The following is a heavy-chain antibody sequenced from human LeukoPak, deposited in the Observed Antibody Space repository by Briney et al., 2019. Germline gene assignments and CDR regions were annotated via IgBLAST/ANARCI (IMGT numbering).Heavy chain of an antibody. CDR2: IIPIFGTA. D-gene: IGHD3-10*01. CDR3: ATVPLGRTMVRGVIITNYFDY. Sequence: SVKVSCKASVGTFSSYAISWVRQAPAQGLEWMGGIIPIFGTANYAQKCQSRFTTTADESTSTAYMEPSSLRSEDTGVYYCATVPLGRTMVRGVIITNYFDYWGQGTLVTVSS. V-gene: IGHV1-69*13. CDR1: VGTFSSYA. J-gene: IGHJ4*02.